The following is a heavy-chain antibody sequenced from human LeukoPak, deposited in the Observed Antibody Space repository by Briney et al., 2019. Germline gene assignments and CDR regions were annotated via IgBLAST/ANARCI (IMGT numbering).Heavy chain of an antibody. J-gene: IGHJ6*03. V-gene: IGHV3-21*01. CDR1: GFTFSSYS. Sequence: GGSLRLSCAASGFTFSSYSMNWVRQAPGKGLEWVSSISSSSSYIYYAGSVKGRFTISRDNAKNSLYLQMNSLRAEDTAVYYCARDHGLLWFGELSYMDVWGKGTTVTVSS. D-gene: IGHD3-10*01. CDR3: ARDHGLLWFGELSYMDV. CDR2: ISSSSSYI.